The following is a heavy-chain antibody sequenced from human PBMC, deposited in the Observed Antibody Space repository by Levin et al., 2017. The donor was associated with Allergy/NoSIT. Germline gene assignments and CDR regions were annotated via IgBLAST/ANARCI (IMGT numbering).Heavy chain of an antibody. J-gene: IGHJ4*02. Sequence: SETLSLTCAVSGGSISSGGYSWSWIRQPPGKGLEWIGNIYLSGSTNDNPSPKSRVTMSVDRSTNQFSLKLSYVTAADTAVYYCARVAGYSYGYYFDYWGPGTLVTVSS. CDR3: ARVAGYSYGYYFDY. CDR2: IYLSGST. CDR1: GGSISSGGYS. V-gene: IGHV4-30-2*01. D-gene: IGHD5-18*01.